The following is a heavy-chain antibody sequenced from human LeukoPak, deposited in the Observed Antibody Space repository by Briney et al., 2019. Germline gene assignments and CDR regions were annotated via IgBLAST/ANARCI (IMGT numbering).Heavy chain of an antibody. D-gene: IGHD3-9*01. CDR3: ARDHDGGGGYDILTGYYYYGMDV. V-gene: IGHV1-18*01. CDR2: ISAYNGNT. Sequence: GASVKVSCKASGYTFTSYGISWVRRAPGQGLEWMGWISAYNGNTNYAQKLQGRVTMTTDTSTSTAYMELRSLRSDDTAVYHCARDHDGGGGYDILTGYYYYGMDVWGQGTTVTVSS. CDR1: GYTFTSYG. J-gene: IGHJ6*02.